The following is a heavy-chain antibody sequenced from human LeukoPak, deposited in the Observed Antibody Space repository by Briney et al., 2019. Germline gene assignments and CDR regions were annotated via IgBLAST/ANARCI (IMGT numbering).Heavy chain of an antibody. CDR3: AGTKDVIVVVIPRAFDI. D-gene: IGHD3-22*01. Sequence: GASVKVSCKASGGTFSSYAISWVRQAPGQGLEWMGRIIPILGIANYAQKFQGRVTITADKSTSTAYMELSSLRSEDTAVYYCAGTKDVIVVVIPRAFDIWGQGTMVTVSP. CDR1: GGTFSSYA. J-gene: IGHJ3*02. V-gene: IGHV1-69*04. CDR2: IIPILGIA.